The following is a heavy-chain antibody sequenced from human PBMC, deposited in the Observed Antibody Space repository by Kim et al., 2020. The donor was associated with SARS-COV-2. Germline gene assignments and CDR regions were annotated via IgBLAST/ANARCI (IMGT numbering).Heavy chain of an antibody. D-gene: IGHD6-13*01. Sequence: GGSLRLSCAASGFTFGDYAMHWVRQAPGKGLEWVSGISWNSGSIGYADSVKGRFTISRDNAKNSLYLQMNSLRAEDTALYYCAKDIREQLPIYYFDYWGQGTLVTVSS. V-gene: IGHV3-9*01. J-gene: IGHJ4*02. CDR2: ISWNSGSI. CDR3: AKDIREQLPIYYFDY. CDR1: GFTFGDYA.